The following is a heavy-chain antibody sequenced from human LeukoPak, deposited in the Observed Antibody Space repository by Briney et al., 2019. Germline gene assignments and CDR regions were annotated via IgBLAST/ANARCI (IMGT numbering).Heavy chain of an antibody. CDR1: GFTFDDYT. V-gene: IGHV3-43*01. J-gene: IGHJ6*03. CDR3: AKAYSSYYFYRDV. CDR2: ISWDGGST. Sequence: GGPLRLSCAASGFTFDDYTMHWVRQAPGKGLEWVSLISWDGGSTYYADSVKGRFTISRDNSKNSLYLQMNSLRTEDTALYYCAKAYSSYYFYRDVWGKGTTVSVSS. D-gene: IGHD6-13*01.